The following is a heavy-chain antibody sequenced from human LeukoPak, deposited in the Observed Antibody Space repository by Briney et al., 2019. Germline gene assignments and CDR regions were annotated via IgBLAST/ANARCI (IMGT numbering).Heavy chain of an antibody. J-gene: IGHJ4*02. CDR3: TQSNY. V-gene: IGHV3-73*01. CDR1: GFTLSGSP. CDR2: IRSKADNYAT. Sequence: GGSLILSCAASGFTLSGSPILWVRQASGKGLEWVGRIRSKADNYATAYAASVQGRCTISRDDSKNTAYLQLNSLKTEDTAVYYCTQSNYWGQGALVTVSS.